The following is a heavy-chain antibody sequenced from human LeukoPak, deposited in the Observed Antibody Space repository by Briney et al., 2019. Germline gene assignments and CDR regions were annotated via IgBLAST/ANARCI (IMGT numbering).Heavy chain of an antibody. CDR2: TSSSGNTM. CDR3: VRDTRDGSATWFDP. CDR1: GFTFSRSE. J-gene: IGHJ5*02. Sequence: GGSLILSCAASGFTFSRSEMDWVRQAPGKGLEWISYTSSSGNTMFYADSVKGRFTISRDNAKNSLYLQMNSLRVEDTAIYYCVRDTRDGSATWFDPWGQGTLVTVSS. D-gene: IGHD5-24*01. V-gene: IGHV3-48*03.